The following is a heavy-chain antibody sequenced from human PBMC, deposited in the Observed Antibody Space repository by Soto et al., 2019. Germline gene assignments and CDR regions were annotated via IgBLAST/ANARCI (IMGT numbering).Heavy chain of an antibody. J-gene: IGHJ4*02. V-gene: IGHV1-46*03. CDR2: INPSDGGT. CDR1: GNTFTTYY. CDR3: TRRGYCSGGSCPLGFDD. D-gene: IGHD2-15*01. Sequence: ASVKVSCKASGNTFTTYYVHWVRQAPGQGLEWMGVINPSDGGTSYAQKFQGRVTMTRDTSTSTVYMELSSLRSEDTAMYYCTRRGYCSGGSCPLGFDDRGQRTPVTVSS.